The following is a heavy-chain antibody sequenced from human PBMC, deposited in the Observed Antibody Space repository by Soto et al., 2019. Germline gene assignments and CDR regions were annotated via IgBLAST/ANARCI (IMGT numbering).Heavy chain of an antibody. CDR1: GYTFTSYA. D-gene: IGHD6-6*01. J-gene: IGHJ4*02. CDR2: INAGNGNT. CDR3: ARGPLLGIAARIYFDY. V-gene: IGHV1-3*01. Sequence: QVQLVQSGAEVKKPGASVKVSCKASGYTFTSYAMHWVRQAPGQRLEWMGWINAGNGNTKYSQKFQGRVTITRDTSASTAYMELSSLRSEDTAVYYCARGPLLGIAARIYFDYWGQGTLVTVSS.